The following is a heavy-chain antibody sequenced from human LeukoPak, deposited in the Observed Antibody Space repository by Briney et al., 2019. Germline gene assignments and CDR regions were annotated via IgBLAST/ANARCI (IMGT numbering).Heavy chain of an antibody. D-gene: IGHD3-10*01. CDR3: ARGSRKGWFGELLPD. CDR1: GFTFSSYW. Sequence: PGGSLRLSCAASGFTFSSYWMHWVRQAPGKGLVWVSRINSDGSSTSYADSVKGRFTISRDSAKNTLYLQMNSLRAEDTAVYYCARGSRKGWFGELLPDWGQGTLVTVSS. V-gene: IGHV3-74*01. CDR2: INSDGSST. J-gene: IGHJ4*02.